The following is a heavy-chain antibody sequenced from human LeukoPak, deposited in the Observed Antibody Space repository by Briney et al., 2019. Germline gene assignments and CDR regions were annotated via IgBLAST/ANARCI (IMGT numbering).Heavy chain of an antibody. Sequence: PSETLSLTCTVSGGSISSYYWSWIRQPPGKGLEWIGYIYYSGSTNYNPSLKSRVTISVDRSKNQFSLKLSSVTAADTAVYYCARGGYYDSSAPGAFDIWGQGTMVTVSS. D-gene: IGHD3-22*01. J-gene: IGHJ3*02. CDR2: IYYSGST. CDR3: ARGGYYDSSAPGAFDI. CDR1: GGSISSYY. V-gene: IGHV4-59*12.